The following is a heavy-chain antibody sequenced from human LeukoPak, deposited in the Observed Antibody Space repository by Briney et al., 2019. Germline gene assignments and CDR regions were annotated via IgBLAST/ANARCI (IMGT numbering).Heavy chain of an antibody. Sequence: GGSLRLSCAASGFTFSSYSMNGVRQAPGKGLEWVSVIYSGGSTYYADSVKGRFTTFRDNSKNTLYLQMNSLRGEDTAVYYCARARGPADAFDIWGQGTMVTVSS. CDR1: GFTFSSYS. CDR3: ARARGPADAFDI. CDR2: IYSGGST. V-gene: IGHV3-53*01. J-gene: IGHJ3*02.